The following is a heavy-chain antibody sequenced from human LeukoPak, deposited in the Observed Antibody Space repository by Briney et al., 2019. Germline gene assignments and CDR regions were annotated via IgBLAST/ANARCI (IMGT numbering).Heavy chain of an antibody. CDR1: GGSISSYY. CDR2: IYYSGST. D-gene: IGHD2-15*01. CDR3: ARHVAASRSFDY. Sequence: PSETLSLTCAVSGGSISSYYWSWIRQPPGKGLEWIGYIYYSGSTNQNPSLKSRVTISVDTSKNQFSLTLSSVTAADTAVYYCARHVAASRSFDYWGQGTLVTVSS. V-gene: IGHV4-59*08. J-gene: IGHJ4*02.